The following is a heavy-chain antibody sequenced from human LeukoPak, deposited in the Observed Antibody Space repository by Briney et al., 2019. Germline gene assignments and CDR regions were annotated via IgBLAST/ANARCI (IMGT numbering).Heavy chain of an antibody. CDR1: GGTFSSYA. Sequence: SVKVSCKASGGTFSSYAMSWVRQAPGQGLEWMGGIIPIFGTANYAQKFQGRVTITTDESTSTAYMELSSLRSEDTAVYYCAVLLEWIQLDYWGQGTLVTVSS. D-gene: IGHD5-18*01. CDR3: AVLLEWIQLDY. J-gene: IGHJ4*02. V-gene: IGHV1-69*05. CDR2: IIPIFGTA.